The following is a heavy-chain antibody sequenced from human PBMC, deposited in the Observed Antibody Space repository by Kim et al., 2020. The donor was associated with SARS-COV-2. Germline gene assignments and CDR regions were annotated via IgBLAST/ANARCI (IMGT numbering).Heavy chain of an antibody. CDR2: ISHSGTT. CDR3: ARAVSSAWTLRDWFDP. CDR1: GVSMSSSNW. J-gene: IGHJ5*02. D-gene: IGHD6-19*01. Sequence: SETLSLTCAVSGVSMSSSNWWGWVRQPPGKGLEWIGEISHSGTTEYNAALKSRVTISVDKSKNQFSLKLTSVTAADTVVYFCARAVSSAWTLRDWFDPWGQGTLVTVSS. V-gene: IGHV4-4*02.